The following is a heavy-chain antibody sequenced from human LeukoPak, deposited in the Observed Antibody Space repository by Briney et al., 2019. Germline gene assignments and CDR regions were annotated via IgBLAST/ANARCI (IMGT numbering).Heavy chain of an antibody. J-gene: IGHJ4*02. CDR3: ARGRTLRYFDWLPLDS. V-gene: IGHV1-2*02. D-gene: IGHD3-9*01. CDR2: INPNSGGT. CDR1: GYTFTDYY. Sequence: ASVKVSCKASGYTFTDYYMHWVRQAPGQGLEWMGWINPNSGGTNFAEKFQGRVTMIRDTSISAAYMELSRLRSDDTAVYYCARGRTLRYFDWLPLDSWGQGTLVTVSS.